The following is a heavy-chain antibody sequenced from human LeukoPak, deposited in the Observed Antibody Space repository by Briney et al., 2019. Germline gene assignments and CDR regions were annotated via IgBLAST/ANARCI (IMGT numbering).Heavy chain of an antibody. Sequence: QPGGSLRLSCAASGFTFSSYGMHWVRQAPGKGLEWVAVISYDGSNKYYADSVKGRFTISRDNSKNTLYLQMNSLRAEDTAVYYCARDLPPAAWNGMDVWGQGTTVTVSS. CDR1: GFTFSSYG. D-gene: IGHD2-2*01. CDR3: ARDLPPAAWNGMDV. CDR2: ISYDGSNK. V-gene: IGHV3-30*03. J-gene: IGHJ6*02.